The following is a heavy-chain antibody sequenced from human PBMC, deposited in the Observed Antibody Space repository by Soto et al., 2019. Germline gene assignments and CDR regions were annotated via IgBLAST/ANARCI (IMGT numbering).Heavy chain of an antibody. Sequence: GSLRLSCAASGFAFSTYAMTWVRQAPGKGLEWVSVISGSGGSSYYAASVKGRFTISRDNSKNTLFLQMNGLRAEDTAVYYCAKVTRRAAAGRYEYYKYGMDVWGQGTTVTVSS. CDR1: GFAFSTYA. J-gene: IGHJ6*02. CDR2: ISGSGGSS. V-gene: IGHV3-23*01. D-gene: IGHD6-13*01. CDR3: AKVTRRAAAGRYEYYKYGMDV.